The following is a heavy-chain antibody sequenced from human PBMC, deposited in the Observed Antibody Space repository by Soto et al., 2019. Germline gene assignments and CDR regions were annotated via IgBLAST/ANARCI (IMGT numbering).Heavy chain of an antibody. CDR1: GGSISSYY. CDR3: ARRSGGTLDY. D-gene: IGHD2-15*01. J-gene: IGHJ4*02. V-gene: IGHV4-59*08. CDR2: IYYSGST. Sequence: PXETLSLTCTVSGGSISSYYWSWIRQPPGKGLEWIGYIYYSGSTNYNPSLKSRVTISVDTSKNQFSLKLSSVTAADTAVYYCARRSGGTLDYWGQGSLVIVSA.